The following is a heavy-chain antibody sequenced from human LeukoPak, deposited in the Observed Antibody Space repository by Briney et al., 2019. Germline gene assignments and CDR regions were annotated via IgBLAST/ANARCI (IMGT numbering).Heavy chain of an antibody. Sequence: PGGSLRLSCAASGFTFSSYGMHWVRQAPGKGLEWVAVISYDGSNKYYADSVKGRFTISRDNSKNALYQQMNSLRAEDTAVYYCAKVRGEMATMGLDYWGQGTLVTVSS. CDR2: ISYDGSNK. CDR1: GFTFSSYG. CDR3: AKVRGEMATMGLDY. D-gene: IGHD5-24*01. V-gene: IGHV3-30*18. J-gene: IGHJ4*02.